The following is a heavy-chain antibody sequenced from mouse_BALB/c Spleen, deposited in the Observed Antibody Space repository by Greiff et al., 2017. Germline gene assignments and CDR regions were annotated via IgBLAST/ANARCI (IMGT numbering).Heavy chain of an antibody. CDR2: INPSTGYT. Sequence: QVQLKESGAELAKPGASVKMSCKASGYTFTSYWMHWVKQRPGQGLEWIGYINPSTGYTEYNQKFKDKATLTADKSSSTAYMQLSSLTSEDSAVYYCARQRYFDVWGAGTTVTVSS. CDR1: GYTFTSYW. J-gene: IGHJ1*01. V-gene: IGHV1-7*01. CDR3: ARQRYFDV.